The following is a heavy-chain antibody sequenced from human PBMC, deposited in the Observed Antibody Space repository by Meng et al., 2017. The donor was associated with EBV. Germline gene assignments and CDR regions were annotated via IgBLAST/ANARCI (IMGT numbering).Heavy chain of an antibody. CDR1: GYTFTSYY. V-gene: IGHV1-46*01. CDR2: IIPAGGNT. CDR3: VRELVGGTFDC. Sequence: QWQRVQSGAEVKKPGASVKVSCKASGYTFTSYYLHWVRQAPGQGLEWMGIIIPAGGNTNYAQKFRGRFTMTRDTSTSTVYMDLSILTSEDTAVYYCVRELVGGTFDCWGQGTLVTVSS. D-gene: IGHD1/OR15-1a*01. J-gene: IGHJ4*02.